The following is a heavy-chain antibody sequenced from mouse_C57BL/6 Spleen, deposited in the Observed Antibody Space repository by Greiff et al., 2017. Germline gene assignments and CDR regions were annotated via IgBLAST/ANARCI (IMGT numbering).Heavy chain of an antibody. J-gene: IGHJ1*03. CDR1: GYAFSSYW. CDR3: ARPLLPTLVATEGYWYFDV. CDR2: IYPGDGDT. Sequence: QVQLQQSGAELVKPGASVKISCKASGYAFSSYWMNWVKQRPGKGLEWIGQIYPGDGDTNYNGKFQGKDPLTADKSSSTAYMQLSSLTSEDSAVYFCARPLLPTLVATEGYWYFDVWGTGTTVTVSS. V-gene: IGHV1-80*01. D-gene: IGHD1-1*01.